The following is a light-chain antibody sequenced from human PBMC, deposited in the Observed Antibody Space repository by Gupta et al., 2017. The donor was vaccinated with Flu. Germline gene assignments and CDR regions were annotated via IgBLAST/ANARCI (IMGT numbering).Light chain of an antibody. CDR2: KAS. V-gene: IGKV1-5*03. J-gene: IGKJ4*01. CDR3: QQYDSYSLT. CDR1: QSLSSW. Sequence: GARVTITCRASQSLSSWLAWYQQKPGKAPNLLIYKASNLESGVPSRFSSSGSGTEFTLTISSLQPDDFATYYCQQYDSYSLTFGGGTKVEI.